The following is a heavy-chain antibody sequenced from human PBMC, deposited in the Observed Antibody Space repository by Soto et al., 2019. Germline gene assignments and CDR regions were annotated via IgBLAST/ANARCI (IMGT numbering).Heavy chain of an antibody. J-gene: IGHJ4*02. D-gene: IGHD3-3*01. V-gene: IGHV4-4*08. CDR3: ATEKSESHAYS. CDR1: RASINDYY. CDR2: VYDNGPT. Sequence: SETLSLTCTLSRASINDYYWSWIRQPPGEGLQCIAYVYDNGPTPYNPSLINRVTVSLDTSRSQVSLRLSTVTAADTPVYYCATEKSESHAYSWGPGVLVTVSS.